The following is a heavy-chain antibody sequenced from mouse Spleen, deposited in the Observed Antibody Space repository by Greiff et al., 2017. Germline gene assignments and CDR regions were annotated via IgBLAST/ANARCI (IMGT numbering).Heavy chain of an antibody. J-gene: IGHJ1*01. CDR3: ARSVITTEGYFDV. CDR2: IDPSDSET. CDR1: GYTFTSYW. V-gene: IGHV1-52*01. Sequence: QVQLQQPGAELVRPGSSVKLSCKASGYTFTSYWMHWVKQRPIQGLEWIGNIDPSDSETHYNQKFKDKATLTVDKSSNTAYMQLSSLTSEDSAVYYCARSVITTEGYFDVWGAGTTVTVSS. D-gene: IGHD1-1*01.